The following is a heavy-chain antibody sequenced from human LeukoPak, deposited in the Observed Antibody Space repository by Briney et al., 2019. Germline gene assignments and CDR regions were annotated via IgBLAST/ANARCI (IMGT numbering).Heavy chain of an antibody. V-gene: IGHV3-30*04. CDR2: ISYDGSNK. CDR3: ARGRDGYNFRSWFDP. CDR1: GFTFSSYA. Sequence: TGGSLRLSCAASGFTFSSYAMHWVRQAPGKGLEWVAVISYDGSNKYYADSVKGRFTIPRDNSKNTLYLQMNGLRAEDTAVYYCARGRDGYNFRSWFDPWGQGTLVTVSS. J-gene: IGHJ5*02. D-gene: IGHD5-24*01.